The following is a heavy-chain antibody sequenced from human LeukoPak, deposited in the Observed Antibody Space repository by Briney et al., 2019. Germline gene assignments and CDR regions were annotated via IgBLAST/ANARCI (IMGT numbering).Heavy chain of an antibody. Sequence: GGSLRLSCAASGFTFSSYGVHWVRQAPGKGLEWVAVISYDGSNKYYADSVKGRFTISRDNSKNTLYLQMNSLRAEDTAVYYCARQRADSGMDYWGQGTLVTVSS. CDR2: ISYDGSNK. CDR1: GFTFSSYG. D-gene: IGHD6-25*01. J-gene: IGHJ4*02. CDR3: ARQRADSGMDY. V-gene: IGHV3-30*03.